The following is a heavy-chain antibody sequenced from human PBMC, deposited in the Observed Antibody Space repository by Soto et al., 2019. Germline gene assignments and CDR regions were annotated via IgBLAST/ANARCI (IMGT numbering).Heavy chain of an antibody. Sequence: GGSLRLSCAASGFTFSSYAMSWVRQAPGKGLEWVSAISGSGGSTYYADSVKGRFTISRDNSKNTLNLQMNSLRAEDTAVYYCAKEGGSGWYSLVYDYWGQGTLVTVSS. CDR3: AKEGGSGWYSLVYDY. CDR2: ISGSGGST. D-gene: IGHD6-19*01. J-gene: IGHJ4*02. V-gene: IGHV3-23*01. CDR1: GFTFSSYA.